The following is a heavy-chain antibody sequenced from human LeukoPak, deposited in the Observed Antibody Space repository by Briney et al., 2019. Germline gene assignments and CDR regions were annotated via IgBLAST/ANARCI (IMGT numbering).Heavy chain of an antibody. J-gene: IGHJ5*02. CDR3: AGGNYYDSSGYSS. D-gene: IGHD3-22*01. Sequence: SETLSLTCTVSGGSVSSYYWSWIRQPPGKGLEWIGYIYYSGSTYYNPSLKSRVTISVDTSKNQFSLKLSPVTAADTAVYYCAGGNYYDSSGYSSWGQGTLVTVSS. V-gene: IGHV4-59*06. CDR2: IYYSGST. CDR1: GGSVSSYY.